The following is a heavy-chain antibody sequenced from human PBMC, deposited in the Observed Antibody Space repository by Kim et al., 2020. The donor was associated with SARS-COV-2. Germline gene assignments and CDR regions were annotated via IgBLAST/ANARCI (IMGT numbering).Heavy chain of an antibody. D-gene: IGHD3-22*01. CDR3: ARGYYDSREGNWFDP. Sequence: ASVKVSCKASGYTFTSHYMHWVRQAPGQGLEWMGIINPSGGSTSYAQKFQGRVTMTRDTSTSTVYMELSSLRSEDTAVYYCARGYYDSREGNWFDPWGQGTLVAVSS. J-gene: IGHJ5*02. V-gene: IGHV1-46*01. CDR2: INPSGGST. CDR1: GYTFTSHY.